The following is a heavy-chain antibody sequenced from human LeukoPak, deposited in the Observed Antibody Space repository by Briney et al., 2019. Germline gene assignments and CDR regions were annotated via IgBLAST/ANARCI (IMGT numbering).Heavy chain of an antibody. D-gene: IGHD4-23*01. V-gene: IGHV3-30*03. CDR2: ISYDGSNK. J-gene: IGHJ4*02. Sequence: PGGSLRLSCAASGFTFSSYGMHWVRQAPGKGLEWVAVISYDGSNKYYADSVKGRFTISRDNSKNTLYLQMNSLRAEDTAVYYCATRGRYGGNSVDYWGQGTLVTVSS. CDR3: ATRGRYGGNSVDY. CDR1: GFTFSSYG.